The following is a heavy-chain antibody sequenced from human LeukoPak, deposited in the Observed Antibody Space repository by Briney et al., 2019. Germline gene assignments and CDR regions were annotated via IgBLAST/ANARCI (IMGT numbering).Heavy chain of an antibody. Sequence: GASVKVSCKASGYTFTSYYMHWVRQAPGQGLEWMGWINPNSGGTNYAQKFQGRVTMTRDTSISIAYMELSRLRSDDTAVYYCARDLAIYDFWSGYYTRSTITGDYWGQGTLVTLSS. CDR1: GYTFTSYY. J-gene: IGHJ4*02. CDR3: ARDLAIYDFWSGYYTRSTITGDY. V-gene: IGHV1-2*02. D-gene: IGHD3-3*01. CDR2: INPNSGGT.